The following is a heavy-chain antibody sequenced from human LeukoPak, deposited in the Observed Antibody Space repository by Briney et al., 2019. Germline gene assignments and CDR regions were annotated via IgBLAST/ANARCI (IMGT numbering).Heavy chain of an antibody. D-gene: IGHD3-22*01. Sequence: PSETLSLTCTVSGDSISSSSYYWGWIRQPPGEGLEWIGIIYYTGATYYNPSLKSRVTISVDTSKNQFSLKLSSVTAADTAVCYCARTGSTTLIIVITIIVDHWGQGTLVTVSS. CDR1: GDSISSSSYY. V-gene: IGHV4-39*01. CDR2: IYYTGAT. CDR3: ARTGSTTLIIVITIIVDH. J-gene: IGHJ4*02.